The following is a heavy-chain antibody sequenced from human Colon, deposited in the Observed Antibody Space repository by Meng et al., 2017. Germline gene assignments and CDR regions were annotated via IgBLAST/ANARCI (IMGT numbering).Heavy chain of an antibody. D-gene: IGHD2-2*01. CDR3: ARTAMLDS. Sequence: QVQLVQSGAEVRKPGAAVKVTWKASGYTFTSSDINWVRQATGRGLEWLGWMNPNNGNTGSAQKFQGRVSMTRDTSIGTAYMELSGLTSEDTAVYYCARTAMLDSWGQGTLVTVSS. V-gene: IGHV1-8*01. J-gene: IGHJ5*01. CDR2: MNPNNGNT. CDR1: GYTFTSSD.